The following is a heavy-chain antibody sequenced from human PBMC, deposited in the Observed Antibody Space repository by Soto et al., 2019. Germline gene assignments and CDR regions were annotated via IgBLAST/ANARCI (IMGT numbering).Heavy chain of an antibody. CDR2: IIPILDTT. Sequence: ASVKVSCKASGGTFSSYTISWVRQAPGQGLEWMGRIIPILDTTNYAQKFQGRVTITADKSTGTAYMELNSLRSEDTAVYYCVRDSPIGSTFSGYDGIDYWGQGTLVTVSS. CDR3: VRDSPIGSTFSGYDGIDY. D-gene: IGHD5-12*01. CDR1: GGTFSSYT. J-gene: IGHJ4*02. V-gene: IGHV1-69*08.